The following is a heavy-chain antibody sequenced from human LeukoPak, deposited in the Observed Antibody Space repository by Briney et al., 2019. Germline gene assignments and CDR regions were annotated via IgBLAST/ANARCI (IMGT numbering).Heavy chain of an antibody. D-gene: IGHD5-12*01. CDR3: AKAGIVATMNADWFDP. CDR2: MNPNSGNT. CDR1: GYTFTSYD. J-gene: IGHJ5*02. Sequence: GASVKVSCKASGYTFTSYDINWVRQATGQGLEWMGWMNPNSGNTGYAQKFRGRVTMTRDTSISTAHMELSSLRSEDTAVYYCAKAGIVATMNADWFDPWGQGTLVTVSS. V-gene: IGHV1-8*01.